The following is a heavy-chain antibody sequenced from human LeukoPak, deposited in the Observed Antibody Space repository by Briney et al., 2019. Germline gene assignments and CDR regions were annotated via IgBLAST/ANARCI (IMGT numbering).Heavy chain of an antibody. J-gene: IGHJ4*02. D-gene: IGHD3-9*01. CDR2: IIGSGRGT. V-gene: IGHV3-23*01. CDR3: AILTGTFSD. CDR1: GFTFSSYT. Sequence: GGSLRLSCAASGFTFSSYTMSWVRQGPGKGLEWVSTIIGSGRGTYYADSVKGRFTISRDNSKNTLYLQMNSLRAEDTAVYNCAILTGTFSDWGQGTLVTVSS.